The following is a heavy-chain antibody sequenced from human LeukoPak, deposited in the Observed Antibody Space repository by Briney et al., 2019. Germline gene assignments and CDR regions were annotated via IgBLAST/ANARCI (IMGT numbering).Heavy chain of an antibody. V-gene: IGHV3-7*01. D-gene: IGHD2-2*02. CDR1: GFTFSSYW. CDR2: IKQDGSEK. J-gene: IGHJ6*02. Sequence: PGGSLRLSCAASGFTFSSYWMSWVRQAPGKGLEWVANIKQDGSEKYYVEAVKGRFTISRDNAKNSLYLQMNSLRAEDTAVYYCARGDIVVVPAAISSGYYYYYGMDVWGQGTTVTVSS. CDR3: ARGDIVVVPAAISSGYYYYYGMDV.